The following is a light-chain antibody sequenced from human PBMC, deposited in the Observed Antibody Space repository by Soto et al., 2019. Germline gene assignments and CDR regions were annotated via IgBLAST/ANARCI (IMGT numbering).Light chain of an antibody. CDR3: QQYGSTPWT. CDR1: QRVSNNF. Sequence: VVLTHFPGTLSLSPCETATLSCGASQRVSNNFLGWYQQKPGLPPRLLIYDATSRANGIPEKFSGRGSGTHFTLTISRLEPEDFAVYYCQQYGSTPWTFGRGTKVDIK. J-gene: IGKJ1*01. CDR2: DAT. V-gene: IGKV3D-20*01.